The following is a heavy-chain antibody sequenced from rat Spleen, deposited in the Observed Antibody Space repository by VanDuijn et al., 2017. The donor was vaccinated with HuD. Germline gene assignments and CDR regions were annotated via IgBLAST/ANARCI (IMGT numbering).Heavy chain of an antibody. Sequence: EVKLVESGGGLVQPGRSLKLSCAASGFTFSNYYMAWVRQAPTKGLEWVASINTGGGNTYYRGSVKGRFIISRDNAKSTLYLQMDSLRSEDTATYYCVRLLGAPDWYFDFWGPGAMVTVSS. J-gene: IGHJ1*01. D-gene: IGHD5-1*01. CDR2: INTGGGNT. CDR3: VRLLGAPDWYFDF. V-gene: IGHV5-25*01. CDR1: GFTFSNYY.